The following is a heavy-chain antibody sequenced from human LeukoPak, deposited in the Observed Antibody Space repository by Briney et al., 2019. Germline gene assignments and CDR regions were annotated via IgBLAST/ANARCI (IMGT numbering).Heavy chain of an antibody. CDR3: ARGRMVRGVILGSYGMDV. Sequence: PSETLSLTCTVSGGSIRSGDYSWNWIRQHPGKGLEWIGYIYYSGSTNYNPSLKSRVTISVDTSKNQFSLKLSSATAADTAVYYCARGRMVRGVILGSYGMDVWGQGTTVTVSS. J-gene: IGHJ6*02. CDR1: GGSIRSGDYS. D-gene: IGHD3-10*01. CDR2: IYYSGST. V-gene: IGHV4-61*08.